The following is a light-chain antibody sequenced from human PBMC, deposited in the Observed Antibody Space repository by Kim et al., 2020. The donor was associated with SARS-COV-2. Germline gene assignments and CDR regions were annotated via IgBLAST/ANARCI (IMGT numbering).Light chain of an antibody. J-gene: IGKJ3*01. CDR1: QDINRY. CDR3: QQVDDYRSFT. Sequence: GDKVTITCRARQDINRYLAWYQQKPGTAPRLLIYAASTLQGGVPSRFSGSGSGTEFTLTISSLQPEDFATYYCQQVDDYRSFTFGPGTKVDIK. V-gene: IGKV1-9*01. CDR2: AAS.